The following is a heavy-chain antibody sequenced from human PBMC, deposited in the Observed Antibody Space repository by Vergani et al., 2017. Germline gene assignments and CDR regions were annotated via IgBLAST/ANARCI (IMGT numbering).Heavy chain of an antibody. CDR3: ARHFQKYGYLGAFDI. Sequence: EVQLVQSGAEVKKPGESLKISCKGSGYSFTSYWIGWVRQMPGKGLEWMGIIYPGDSDTRYSPSFQGQVTIAADKSISTAYLQWSSLKASDTAMYYCARHFQKYGYLGAFDIWGQGTMVTVSS. J-gene: IGHJ3*02. CDR2: IYPGDSDT. V-gene: IGHV5-51*01. D-gene: IGHD5-18*01. CDR1: GYSFTSYW.